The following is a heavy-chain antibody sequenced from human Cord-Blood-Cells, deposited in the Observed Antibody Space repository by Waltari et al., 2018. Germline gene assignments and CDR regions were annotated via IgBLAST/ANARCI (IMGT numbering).Heavy chain of an antibody. V-gene: IGHV3-43D*03. CDR1: GFTFDDYA. J-gene: IGHJ6*02. CDR2: ISWDGGST. D-gene: IGHD1-26*01. CDR3: AKDIGGATTYYYYGMDV. Sequence: EVQLVESGGVVVQPGGSLRLSCAASGFTFDDYAMHWVRQAPGKGLECVFLISWDGGSTDYADSVKGRFTNTRDNIKNSLYLQMNSLRAEDTALYYCAKDIGGATTYYYYGMDVWGQGTTVTVSS.